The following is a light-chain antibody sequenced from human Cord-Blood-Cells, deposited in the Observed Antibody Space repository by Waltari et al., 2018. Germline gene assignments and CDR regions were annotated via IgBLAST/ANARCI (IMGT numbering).Light chain of an antibody. CDR2: EVG. CDR1: SSAVGGSNY. Sequence: QSALTQPPSASGSPGQSVTIPCTGTSSAVGGSNYVSWYQQHPGKAPKLMINEVGKRPSGVPDRFSGSKSGNTASLTVSGLQAEDEADYYCSSYAGSNNLVFGGGTKLTVL. V-gene: IGLV2-8*01. CDR3: SSYAGSNNLV. J-gene: IGLJ2*01.